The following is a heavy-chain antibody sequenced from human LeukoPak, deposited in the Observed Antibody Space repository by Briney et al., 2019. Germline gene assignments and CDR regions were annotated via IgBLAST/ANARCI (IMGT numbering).Heavy chain of an antibody. V-gene: IGHV2-5*02. D-gene: IGHD5-12*01. CDR1: GFSLNTGGLG. Sequence: SGLTLVKQTQTLTLSCTFSGFSLNTGGLGVGWIRQPPEKVLEWLALIHWDDDKRYSASLNSGLTTTKDTSNNRTAFTMTNMDRVDTATYYCAHIDGYDTEFDYWGQGTLVTVSS. CDR2: IHWDDDK. CDR3: AHIDGYDTEFDY. J-gene: IGHJ4*02.